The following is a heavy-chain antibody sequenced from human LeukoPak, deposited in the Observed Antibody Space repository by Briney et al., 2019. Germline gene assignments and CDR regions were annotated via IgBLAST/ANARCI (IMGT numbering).Heavy chain of an antibody. V-gene: IGHV4-31*03. CDR2: IYYSGST. D-gene: IGHD3-3*01. CDR3: ARDQKYDFWSGYGSDAFDI. CDR1: GGSISSGGYY. Sequence: SETLSLTCTVSGGSISSGGYYWSWIRQHPGKGLEWIGYIYYSGSTCYNPSHKSRVTISVDTSKNQFSLKLSSVTAADTAVYYCARDQKYDFWSGYGSDAFDIWGQGTMVTVSS. J-gene: IGHJ3*02.